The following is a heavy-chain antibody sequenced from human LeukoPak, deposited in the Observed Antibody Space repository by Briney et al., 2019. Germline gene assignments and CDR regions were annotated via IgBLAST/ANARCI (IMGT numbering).Heavy chain of an antibody. CDR3: ARDSRQLRFLEWLSGEFDY. V-gene: IGHV4-39*07. CDR1: GGSISSSSYY. D-gene: IGHD3-3*01. Sequence: SETLFLTCTVSGGSISSSSYYWGWIRQPPGKGLEWIGSIYYSGSTYYNPSLKSRVTISVDTSKNQFSLKLSSVTAADTAVYYCARDSRQLRFLEWLSGEFDYWGQGTLVTVSS. CDR2: IYYSGST. J-gene: IGHJ4*02.